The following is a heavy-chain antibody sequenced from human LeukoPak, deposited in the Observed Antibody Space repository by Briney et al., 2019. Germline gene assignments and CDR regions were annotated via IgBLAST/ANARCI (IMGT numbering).Heavy chain of an antibody. CDR3: ARGNYDYYDH. J-gene: IGHJ4*02. CDR1: GGSFSGYH. CDR2: INHSGST. Sequence: SETLSLTCAVYGGSFSGYHWSWIRQPPGKGLEWIREINHSGSTNYNPSLKSRVTISVDTSKNQFSLKVSSVTAADTAVYYCARGNYDYYDHWGQGTLVTVSS. V-gene: IGHV4-34*01. D-gene: IGHD1-7*01.